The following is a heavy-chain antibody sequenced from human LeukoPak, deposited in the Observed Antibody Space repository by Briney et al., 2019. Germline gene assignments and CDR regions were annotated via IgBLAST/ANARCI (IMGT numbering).Heavy chain of an antibody. J-gene: IGHJ4*02. CDR2: INPNDGAT. D-gene: IGHD6-19*01. CDR3: ARTRSGWYVGFDC. Sequence: ASVKVSCKASGYIFIGHYMHWVRQAPGQGLEWMGWINPNDGATNFAQTFQGRVTMTRDTAINTAYMELSSLRSDDTAVYYCARTRSGWYVGFDCWGRGTLVAVSS. CDR1: GYIFIGHY. V-gene: IGHV1-2*02.